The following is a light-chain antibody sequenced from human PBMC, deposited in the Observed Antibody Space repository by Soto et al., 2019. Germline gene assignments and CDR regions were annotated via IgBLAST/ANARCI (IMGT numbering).Light chain of an antibody. CDR3: QHYGNTPPSVT. CDR1: QSLSSSY. J-gene: IGKJ3*01. V-gene: IGKV3-20*01. Sequence: EIVLTQSPGTRSLSPGERATLSCRASQSLSSSYLVWYQQKPGQAPRLLIYGASTRATGIPDRFSGSGSGTDFTLTISRLEPEDFAVYYCQHYGNTPPSVTFGPGTKVDIK. CDR2: GAS.